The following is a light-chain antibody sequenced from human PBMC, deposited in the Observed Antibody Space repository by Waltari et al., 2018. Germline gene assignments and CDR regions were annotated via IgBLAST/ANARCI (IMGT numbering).Light chain of an antibody. CDR1: SSDVGGYNY. Sequence: QSALTQPASVSGSPGQSITISCTGTSSDVGGYNYVSWYQQHPGKAPTLMIYDVSKRPSGVSNRFSGSKSGNTASLTISGLQAEDEADYYCSSYTSSSTFVVVGGGTKLTVL. CDR2: DVS. CDR3: SSYTSSSTFVV. J-gene: IGLJ2*01. V-gene: IGLV2-14*01.